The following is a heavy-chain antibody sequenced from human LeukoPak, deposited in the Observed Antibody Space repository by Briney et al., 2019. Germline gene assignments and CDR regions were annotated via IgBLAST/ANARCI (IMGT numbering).Heavy chain of an antibody. CDR1: GGSISNYY. J-gene: IGHJ3*02. CDR2: IYTSGST. Sequence: SETLSLTCNVSGGSISNYYWSWIRQPAGKGLELIGRIYTSGSTNYNPSLKSRVTMSVDTSKNQFSLKLTSVIAADTAVYYCARSRCSSISCASRGAFDIWGQGTMVTVSS. D-gene: IGHD2-2*01. V-gene: IGHV4-4*07. CDR3: ARSRCSSISCASRGAFDI.